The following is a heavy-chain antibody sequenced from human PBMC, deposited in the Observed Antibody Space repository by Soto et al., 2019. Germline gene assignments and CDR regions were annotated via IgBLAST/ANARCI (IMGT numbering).Heavy chain of an antibody. CDR3: ARERGAGIVVVTASRTFDY. CDR1: GGSFSGYY. CDR2: INHSGST. J-gene: IGHJ4*02. V-gene: IGHV4-34*01. Sequence: QVQLQQWGAGLLKPSETLSLTCAVYGGSFSGYYWSWIRQPPGKGLEWIGEINHSGSTNYNPSLKGRVTISVDTSKNQFSLKLSSVTAADTAVYYWARERGAGIVVVTASRTFDYWGQGTLVTVSS. D-gene: IGHD2-21*02.